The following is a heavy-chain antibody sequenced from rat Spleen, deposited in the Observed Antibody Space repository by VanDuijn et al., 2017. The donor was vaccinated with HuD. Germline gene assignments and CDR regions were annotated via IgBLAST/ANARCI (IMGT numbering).Heavy chain of an antibody. CDR1: GFNFNDYW. V-gene: IGHV5S13*01. D-gene: IGHD5-1*01. CDR3: ANNWELYY. CDR2: ISPSGGST. Sequence: EVQMVESGGGLVQPGRSLKLSCAASGFNFNDYWMGWVRQAPGKGLEWVASISPSGGSTYYRDSVKGRFTVSRDNAQNTLYLQMNSLRSEDTATYYCANNWELYYWGQGVMVTVSS. J-gene: IGHJ2*01.